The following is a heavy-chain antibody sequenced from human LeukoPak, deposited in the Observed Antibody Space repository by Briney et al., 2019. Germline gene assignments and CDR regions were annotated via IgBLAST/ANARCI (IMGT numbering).Heavy chain of an antibody. J-gene: IGHJ4*02. CDR2: IIPIFGTA. D-gene: IGHD6-19*01. CDR1: GGTFSSYA. V-gene: IGHV1-69*01. Sequence: GSSVKVSCKASGGTFSSYAISWVRQAPGQGLEWMGGIIPIFGTANYAQKFEGRVTITADESTSTAYMELSSLRSEDTAVYYCASSGHSGWYFFYWGQGTLVTVSS. CDR3: ASSGHSGWYFFY.